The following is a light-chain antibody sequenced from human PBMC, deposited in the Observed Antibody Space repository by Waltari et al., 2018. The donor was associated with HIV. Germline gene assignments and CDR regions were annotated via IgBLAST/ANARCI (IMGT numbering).Light chain of an antibody. CDR3: QSCYNTYRV. V-gene: IGLV6-57*03. Sequence: NFMLTQPQSVSDSPGKPVTISCTRSSGNIARDYVHWYQHRPGSAPSLVIYEDNQRPSGVPGRFSGSIDTSSNSASLTISGLEPEDEAFYYCQSCYNTYRVFGGGTKLTVL. CDR1: SGNIARDY. CDR2: EDN. J-gene: IGLJ3*02.